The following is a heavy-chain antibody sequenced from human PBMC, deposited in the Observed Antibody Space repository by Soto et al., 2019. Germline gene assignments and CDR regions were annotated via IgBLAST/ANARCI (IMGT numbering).Heavy chain of an antibody. V-gene: IGHV3-11*01. CDR3: ARGAAMAYGMDV. CDR2: ISSSGSTI. CDR1: DFY. D-gene: IGHD5-18*01. Sequence: DFYIRWIIKAPGKGLEWVSYISSSGSTIFYADSVKGRFTISGDNAKNSLYLQMNSLRAEDTAVYYCARGAAMAYGMDVWGQGTTVTVSS. J-gene: IGHJ6*02.